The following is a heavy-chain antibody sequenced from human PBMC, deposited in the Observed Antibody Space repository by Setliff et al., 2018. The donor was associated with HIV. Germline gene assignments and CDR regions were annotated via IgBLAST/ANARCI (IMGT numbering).Heavy chain of an antibody. V-gene: IGHV1-18*01. CDR2: SHTYNGND. CDR3: AREFSRSAFYFDS. CDR1: GYTFTTSA. D-gene: IGHD6-25*01. J-gene: IGHJ4*02. Sequence: ASVKVSCKASGYTFTTSAISWVRQAPGQELQWMGWSHTYNGNDNYARKFRGRVTMTTDASTNTAFMELSNLRSDDTAIYYCAREFSRSAFYFDSWGQGTQVTVSS.